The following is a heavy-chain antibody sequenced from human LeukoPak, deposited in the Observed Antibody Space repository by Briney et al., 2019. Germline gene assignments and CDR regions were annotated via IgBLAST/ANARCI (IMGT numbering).Heavy chain of an antibody. V-gene: IGHV3-53*01. J-gene: IGHJ5*02. CDR2: FYAGGTT. CDR1: GFTVSDNY. D-gene: IGHD3/OR15-3a*01. CDR3: AREGWSGAARNWFDP. Sequence: GGSLRLSCAVSGFTVSDNYISWVRQAPGKGLEWVSIFYAGGTTYYADSVKGRFTMSRDSSKNTLFLQMNSLRAEDTAMYYCAREGWSGAARNWFDPWGQGTLVTVSS.